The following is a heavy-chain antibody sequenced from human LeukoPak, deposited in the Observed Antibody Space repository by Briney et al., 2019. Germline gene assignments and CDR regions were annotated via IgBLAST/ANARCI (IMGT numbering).Heavy chain of an antibody. Sequence: KAGGSLRLSCAASGFTFSSYSMNWVRQAPGKGLEWVSSISSSSSYIYYADSVKGRFTISRDNAKNSLYLQMNSLRAEDTAVYYCAKRGGVSMVRGANSLYYFDYWGQGTLVTVSS. CDR3: AKRGGVSMVRGANSLYYFDY. CDR1: GFTFSSYS. D-gene: IGHD3-10*01. CDR2: ISSSSSYI. V-gene: IGHV3-21*04. J-gene: IGHJ4*02.